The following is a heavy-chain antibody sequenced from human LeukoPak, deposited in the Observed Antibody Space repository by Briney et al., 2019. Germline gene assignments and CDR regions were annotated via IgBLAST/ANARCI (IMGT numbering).Heavy chain of an antibody. V-gene: IGHV4-59*01. Sequence: SETLSLTCTVPGGSISSYYWSWIRQPPGKGLEWIGYIYYSGSTNYNPSLKSRVTISVDTSKNQFSLKLSSVTAADTAVYYCARVSIKGGKLEWFDPWGQGTLVTVSS. CDR2: IYYSGST. J-gene: IGHJ5*02. CDR1: GGSISSYY. CDR3: ARVSIKGGKLEWFDP. D-gene: IGHD4-23*01.